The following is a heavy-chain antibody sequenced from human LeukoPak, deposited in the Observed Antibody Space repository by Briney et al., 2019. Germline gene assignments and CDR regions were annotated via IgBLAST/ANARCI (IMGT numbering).Heavy chain of an antibody. V-gene: IGHV3-30*02. J-gene: IGHJ3*02. CDR2: IRYDGSDK. CDR1: GFTFSSYN. Sequence: GGSLRLSCAASGFTFSSYNMNWVRQAPGKGFEWVAFIRYDGSDKYYADSVKGRFTISRDNSKNTVYLQMNSLRAEDTAVYSCAKEDSSFSLESDAFDIWGKGTRVIVSS. CDR3: AKEDSSFSLESDAFDI. D-gene: IGHD3-22*01.